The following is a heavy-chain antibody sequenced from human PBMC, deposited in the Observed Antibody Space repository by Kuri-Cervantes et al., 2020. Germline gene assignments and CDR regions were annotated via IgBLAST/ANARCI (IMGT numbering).Heavy chain of an antibody. V-gene: IGHV4-61*01. D-gene: IGHD3-10*01. CDR3: ARAGPGNTMVRGVITRPRYFDY. CDR2: IYYSGST. Sequence: SETLSLTCTVSGGSVSSGSYYWSWIRQPPGKGLEWIGYIYYSGSTNYNPSLKSRVTISVDTSKNQFSLKLSSVTAADTAVYYCARAGPGNTMVRGVITRPRYFDYWGQGTLVTVSS. CDR1: GGSVSSGSYY. J-gene: IGHJ4*02.